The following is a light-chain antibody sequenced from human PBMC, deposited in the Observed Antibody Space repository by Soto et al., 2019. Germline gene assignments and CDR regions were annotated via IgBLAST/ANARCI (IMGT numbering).Light chain of an antibody. J-gene: IGKJ1*01. CDR2: DAS. CDR1: ESLIGW. Sequence: DIQLTQSPSTLSASVGDTVTISCRASESLIGWLAWYQQRPGSAPKLLIYDASSLEGGVPSRFTGEGSGTKFSHTIASLQPDDFGTYYCQQYKRYPWTFGQGPKVDLK. V-gene: IGKV1-5*01. CDR3: QQYKRYPWT.